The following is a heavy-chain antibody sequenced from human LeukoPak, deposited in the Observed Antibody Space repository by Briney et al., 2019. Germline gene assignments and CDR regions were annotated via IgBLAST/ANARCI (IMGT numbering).Heavy chain of an antibody. CDR1: GFTFSSYA. D-gene: IGHD3-10*01. Sequence: GGSLRLSCAASGFTFSSYAMSWVRQAPGKGLEWVSATGGDGSRTFYADFVKGRFTISRDNPKNTLYLRVDSLRAEDTAVYYCAKYRPGTYYRGPGMDVWGQGTTVTVSS. CDR3: AKYRPGTYYRGPGMDV. CDR2: TGGDGSRT. J-gene: IGHJ6*02. V-gene: IGHV3-23*01.